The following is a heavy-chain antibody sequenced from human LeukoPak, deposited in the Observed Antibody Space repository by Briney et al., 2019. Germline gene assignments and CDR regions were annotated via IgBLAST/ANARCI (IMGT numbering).Heavy chain of an antibody. J-gene: IGHJ4*01. Sequence: GGSLRLSCAASGFTFSSYWMNWVRQAPGKGLEWVSYISSSGSTIYYADSVKGRFTISRDNAKNSLYLQMNSLRAEDTAVYYCARTRRRGLATGKIDYWGHGTLVTVSS. D-gene: IGHD6-19*01. CDR3: ARTRRRGLATGKIDY. CDR2: ISSSGSTI. CDR1: GFTFSSYW. V-gene: IGHV3-48*04.